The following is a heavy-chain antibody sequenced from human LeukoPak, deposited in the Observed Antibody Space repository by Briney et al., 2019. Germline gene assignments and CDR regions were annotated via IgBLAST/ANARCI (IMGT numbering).Heavy chain of an antibody. D-gene: IGHD6-19*01. CDR2: IYTSGST. Sequence: SETLSLTCTVSGNSFGDYYWSWIRQPAGKGLEWIGRIYTSGSTTYNPSLKGRVTMSVDTSKSQFSLNLMSVTAADTAVYYCARSYARSGWYTDWGQGTLVTVSS. CDR3: ARSYARSGWYTD. J-gene: IGHJ4*02. V-gene: IGHV4-4*07. CDR1: GNSFGDYY.